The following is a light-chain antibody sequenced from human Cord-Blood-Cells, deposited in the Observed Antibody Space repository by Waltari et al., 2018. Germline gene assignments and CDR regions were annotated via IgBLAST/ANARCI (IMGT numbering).Light chain of an antibody. J-gene: IGKJ3*01. V-gene: IGKV2D-29*02. CDR3: MQSIQLPLT. CDR2: EVS. Sequence: DIVMTQTPLSLSVTPGQPASISCKSSQSLLHSDGKTYLYWYLQKPGQSPQLLIDEVSNRFSGVPDRFSGSGSGTDFTLKISRVEAEDVGVYYCMQSIQLPLTFGPGTKVDIK. CDR1: QSLLHSDGKTY.